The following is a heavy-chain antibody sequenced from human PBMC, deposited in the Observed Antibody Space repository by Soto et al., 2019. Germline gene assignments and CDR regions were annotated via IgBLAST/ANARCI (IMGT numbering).Heavy chain of an antibody. D-gene: IGHD2-2*01. Sequence: SETLSLTCAVYGGSFSGYYWSWIRQPPGKGLEWIGEINHSGSTNYNPSLKSRVTISVDTSKNQFSLKLSSVTAADTAVYYCARGGGWDIVVVPRANYYMDVWGKGTTVTVSS. J-gene: IGHJ6*03. V-gene: IGHV4-34*01. CDR1: GGSFSGYY. CDR3: ARGGGWDIVVVPRANYYMDV. CDR2: INHSGST.